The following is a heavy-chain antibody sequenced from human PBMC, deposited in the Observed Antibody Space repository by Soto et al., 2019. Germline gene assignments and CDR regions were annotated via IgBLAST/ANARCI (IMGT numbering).Heavy chain of an antibody. V-gene: IGHV3-23*01. CDR3: AKDPMGSCSSTSCYLGGMDV. CDR2: ISGSGGST. CDR1: GFTFSSYA. J-gene: IGHJ6*02. D-gene: IGHD2-2*01. Sequence: LRLSCAASGFTFSSYAMSWVRQAPGKGLEWVSAISGSGGSTYYADSVKGRFTISRDNSKNTLYLQMNSLRAEDTAVYYCAKDPMGSCSSTSCYLGGMDVWGQGTTVTVSS.